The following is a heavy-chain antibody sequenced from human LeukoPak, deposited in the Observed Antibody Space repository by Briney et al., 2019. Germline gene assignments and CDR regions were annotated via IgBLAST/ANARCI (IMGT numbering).Heavy chain of an antibody. CDR2: IYYSGNT. CDR3: ARHRSGGYTYGVLDY. Sequence: PSETLSLTCTVSGGSISSDSYHWGWIRQPPEMGLEWTGSIYYSGNTYYNPSLKSRVTMSVDTSKNQFSLKLSSVTAADTAVYYCARHRSGGYTYGVLDYWGQGTLVTVSS. D-gene: IGHD5-18*01. CDR1: GGSISSDSYH. V-gene: IGHV4-39*01. J-gene: IGHJ4*02.